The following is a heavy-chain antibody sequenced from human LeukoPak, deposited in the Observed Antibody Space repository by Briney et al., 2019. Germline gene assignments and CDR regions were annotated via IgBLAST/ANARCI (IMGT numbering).Heavy chain of an antibody. V-gene: IGHV3-30-3*01. CDR3: ARDRAHGGFDY. CDR2: ISYDGSNK. Sequence: GRSLRLSCAASGFTFSSYAMHWVRQAPGKGLEWVAVISYDGSNKYYADSVKGRFTISRDNSKNTLYLQMNSLRAEDTAVYYCARDRAHGGFDYWGQGTLVTVSS. CDR1: GFTFSSYA. J-gene: IGHJ4*02. D-gene: IGHD3-16*01.